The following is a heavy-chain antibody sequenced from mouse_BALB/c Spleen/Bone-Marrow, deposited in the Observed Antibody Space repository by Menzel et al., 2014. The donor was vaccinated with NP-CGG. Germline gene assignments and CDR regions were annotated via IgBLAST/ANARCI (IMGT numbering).Heavy chain of an antibody. CDR3: ASKTGTGYWYFDV. Sequence: EVKLLESGGGLVKPGGSLKLSCAASGFTFSSYAMSWVRQSPEKRLGWVAEISSGGSYTCYPDTVTGRFTISRDNAKNTPYLEMSSLRSEDTAMYYCASKTGTGYWYFDVWGAGTTVTVST. CDR2: ISSGGSYT. CDR1: GFTFSSYA. D-gene: IGHD4-1*01. V-gene: IGHV5-9-4*01. J-gene: IGHJ1*01.